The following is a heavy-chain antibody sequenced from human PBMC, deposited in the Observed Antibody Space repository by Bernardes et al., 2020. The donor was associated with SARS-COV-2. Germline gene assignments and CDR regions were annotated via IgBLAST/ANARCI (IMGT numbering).Heavy chain of an antibody. V-gene: IGHV1-69*02. J-gene: IGHJ6*02. CDR1: GGTFSSYT. Sequence: SGKVSCKASGGTFSSYTISWVRQAPGQGLEWMGRIIPILGIANYAQKFQGRVTITADKSTSTAYMELSSLRSEDTAVYYCASLGDYTSLYYGMDVWGQGTTVTVSS. CDR2: IIPILGIA. D-gene: IGHD4-17*01. CDR3: ASLGDYTSLYYGMDV.